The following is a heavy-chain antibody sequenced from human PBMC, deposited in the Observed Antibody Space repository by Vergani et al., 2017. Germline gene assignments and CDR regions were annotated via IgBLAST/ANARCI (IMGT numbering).Heavy chain of an antibody. CDR2: ISSSSSYI. Sequence: EVQLVESGGGLVKRGGSLRLSCAASGFTFSSYSMNWVRQAPGKGLEWVSSISSSSSYIHYSDSLKGRFTISRDNAKSSLYLQMNSLRAEDTAVYYCARDPQAVAGTYGDVWGKGTTVTVSS. V-gene: IGHV3-21*01. CDR3: ARDPQAVAGTYGDV. J-gene: IGHJ6*04. CDR1: GFTFSSYS. D-gene: IGHD6-19*01.